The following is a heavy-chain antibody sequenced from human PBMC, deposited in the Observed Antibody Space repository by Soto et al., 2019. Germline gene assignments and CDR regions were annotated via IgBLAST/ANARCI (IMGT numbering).Heavy chain of an antibody. CDR1: GFTFSSYG. Sequence: QVQLVESGGGVVQPGRSLRLSCAASGFTFSSYGMHWVRQAPGKGLEWVAVISYDGSNKYYADSVKGRFTISRDNSKNTLYLQMNRLRAEDTAVYYCAKDFFDYWGQGTLVTVSS. CDR3: AKDFFDY. V-gene: IGHV3-30*18. CDR2: ISYDGSNK. J-gene: IGHJ4*02.